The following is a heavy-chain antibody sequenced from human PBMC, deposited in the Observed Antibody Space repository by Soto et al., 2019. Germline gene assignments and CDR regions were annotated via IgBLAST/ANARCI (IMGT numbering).Heavy chain of an antibody. J-gene: IGHJ4*02. CDR2: IYYSGST. CDR3: ARRYGDYFDY. V-gene: IGHV4-59*08. Sequence: QVQLQESGPGLVKPSETLSLTCTVSGGSISSYYWSWIRQPPGKGLEWIGYIYYSGSTNYNPSLTSRATIAVETPNIPFSLKLSSVAAADTAVYYCARRYGDYFDYWGQGTLVTVSS. D-gene: IGHD4-17*01. CDR1: GGSISSYY.